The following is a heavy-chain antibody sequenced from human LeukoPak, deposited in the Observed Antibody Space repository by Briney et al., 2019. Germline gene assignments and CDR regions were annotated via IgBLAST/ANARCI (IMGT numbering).Heavy chain of an antibody. CDR2: INHRGST. Sequence: SETLSLTCAVYGGSFSGYHWSWIRQPPGRGLEWIGEINHRGSTNYNPSLKSRVTISVDTSKNQFSLKLSSVTAADTAVYYCASTSAMVYFDYWGQGTLVTVSS. V-gene: IGHV4-34*01. D-gene: IGHD5-18*01. CDR1: GGSFSGYH. J-gene: IGHJ4*02. CDR3: ASTSAMVYFDY.